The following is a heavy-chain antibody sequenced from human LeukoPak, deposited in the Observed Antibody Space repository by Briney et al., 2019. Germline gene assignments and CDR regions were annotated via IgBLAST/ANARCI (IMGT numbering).Heavy chain of an antibody. CDR3: ARARGDYGDYGFVLDI. J-gene: IGHJ3*02. CDR1: GYTFTSYA. V-gene: IGHV1-3*01. CDR2: INAGNGNT. D-gene: IGHD4-17*01. Sequence: ASVKVSCKASGYTFTSYAMHWVRQAPGQRLEWMGWINAGNGNTKYSQKFQGRVTITRDTSASTAYMELSSLRSEDTAVYYCARARGDYGDYGFVLDIWGQGTMVTVSS.